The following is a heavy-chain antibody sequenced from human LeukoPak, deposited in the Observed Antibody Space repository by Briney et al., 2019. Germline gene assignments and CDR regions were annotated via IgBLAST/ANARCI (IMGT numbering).Heavy chain of an antibody. J-gene: IGHJ4*02. Sequence: GGSLRLSCAAADFTFSRYSMSWLRQAPGKVLEWVSVISGSDGSGGTTYYADSVTGRFTISRDNAKNTLYLQMNSLRAEDTAVYYCATTYVTGRYDYFDYWGQGTLVTVSS. V-gene: IGHV3-23*01. D-gene: IGHD6-19*01. CDR2: ISGSDGSGGTT. CDR1: DFTFSRYS. CDR3: ATTYVTGRYDYFDY.